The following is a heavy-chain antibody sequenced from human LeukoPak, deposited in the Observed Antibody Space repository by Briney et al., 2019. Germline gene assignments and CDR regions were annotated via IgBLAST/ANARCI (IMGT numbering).Heavy chain of an antibody. CDR3: ARRGDGGRSFDY. CDR1: GFAVGSSY. D-gene: IGHD4-23*01. J-gene: IGHJ4*02. Sequence: GGSLRLSCAASGFAVGSSYMNWVRQAPGEGLEWVSLIYGGGNTYYADSVKGRFTISRDNSKNTLYLQMNSLRAEDTAVYYCARRGDGGRSFDYWGQGTLVTVSS. CDR2: IYGGGNT. V-gene: IGHV3-53*01.